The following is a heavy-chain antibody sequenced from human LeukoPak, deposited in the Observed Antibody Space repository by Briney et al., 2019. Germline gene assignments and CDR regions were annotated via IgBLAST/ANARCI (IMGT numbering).Heavy chain of an antibody. CDR3: ATLGGDY. D-gene: IGHD7-27*01. J-gene: IGHJ4*02. CDR1: GFSLDTSEVG. Sequence: ESGPTLVNPTQTLTLTCTFSGFSLDTSEVGVSWIRQPPGEALEWLALTYWNDDKRYSPSLKSRLTITKDTSRNQVVLTMTNTDPVDTATYYCATLGGDYWGQGTLVTVSS. V-gene: IGHV2-5*01. CDR2: TYWNDDK.